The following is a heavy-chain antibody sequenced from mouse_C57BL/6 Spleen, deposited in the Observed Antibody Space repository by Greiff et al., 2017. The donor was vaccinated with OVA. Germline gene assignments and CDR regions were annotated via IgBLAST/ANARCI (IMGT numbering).Heavy chain of an antibody. Sequence: VQLQQSGPELVKPGASVKISCKASGYTFTDYYMNWVKQSHGKSLEWIGDINPNNGGTSYNQKFKGKATLTVDKSSSTAYMELRSLTSEDSAVYYCARGGAYYSNYPFAYWGQGTLVTVSA. D-gene: IGHD2-5*01. V-gene: IGHV1-26*01. CDR1: GYTFTDYY. CDR2: INPNNGGT. CDR3: ARGGAYYSNYPFAY. J-gene: IGHJ3*01.